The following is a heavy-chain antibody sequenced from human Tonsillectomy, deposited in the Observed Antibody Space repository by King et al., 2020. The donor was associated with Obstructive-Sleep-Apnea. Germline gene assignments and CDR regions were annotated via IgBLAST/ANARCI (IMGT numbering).Heavy chain of an antibody. Sequence: VQLVESGGGLVQPGGSLRLSCAASGFTVSSNYMSWVRQAPGKGLEWVSVIYSGGSTYYADSVKGRFTISRDNSKNTLYLQMNSLRAEDTAVYYCAGRAQPFYYYGMDVWGQGTTVTVSS. D-gene: IGHD1-1*01. CDR1: GFTVSSNY. CDR2: IYSGGST. CDR3: AGRAQPFYYYGMDV. J-gene: IGHJ6*02. V-gene: IGHV3-66*01.